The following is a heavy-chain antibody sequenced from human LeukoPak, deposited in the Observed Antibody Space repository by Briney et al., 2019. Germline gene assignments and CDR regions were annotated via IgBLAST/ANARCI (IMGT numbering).Heavy chain of an antibody. CDR1: GGSFSGYY. CDR2: INHSGST. D-gene: IGHD5-18*01. Sequence: SETLSLTCAVYGGSFSGYYWSWIRQPPGKGLEWIGEINHSGSTNYNLSLKSRVTISVDTSKNQFSLKLSSVTAADTAVYYCARATPHRGGYSYGYGPMGYWGQGTLVTVSS. V-gene: IGHV4-34*01. J-gene: IGHJ4*02. CDR3: ARATPHRGGYSYGYGPMGY.